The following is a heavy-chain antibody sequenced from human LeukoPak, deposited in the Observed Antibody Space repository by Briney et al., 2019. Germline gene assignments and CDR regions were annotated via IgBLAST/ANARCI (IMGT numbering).Heavy chain of an antibody. CDR1: GGSIRSYY. V-gene: IGHV4-59*01. CDR3: ARSYSSSSPYCDY. Sequence: SETLSLTCTVSGGSIRSYYWSWIRQPPGQGLEWIGYIYYSGSTNYNPSLKSRVTISVDTFKNQFSLKLTSVTAADTAVYYCARSYSSSSPYCDYWGQGTLVTVSS. D-gene: IGHD6-6*01. CDR2: IYYSGST. J-gene: IGHJ4*02.